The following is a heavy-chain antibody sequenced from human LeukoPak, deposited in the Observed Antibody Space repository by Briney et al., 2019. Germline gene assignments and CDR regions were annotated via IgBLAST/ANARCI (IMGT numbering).Heavy chain of an antibody. CDR2: IYYSGST. Sequence: SETLSLTCTVSGGSISSYYWSWIRQPPGKGLEWIGSIYYSGSTYYNPSLKSRVIISVDTSKNQFSLKLSSVTAADTAVYYCARVQQQLYYFDYWGQGTLVTVSS. D-gene: IGHD6-13*01. CDR1: GGSISSYY. CDR3: ARVQQQLYYFDY. J-gene: IGHJ4*02. V-gene: IGHV4-59*01.